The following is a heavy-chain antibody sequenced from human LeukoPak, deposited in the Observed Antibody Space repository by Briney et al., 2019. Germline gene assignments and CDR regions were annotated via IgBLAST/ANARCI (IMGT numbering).Heavy chain of an antibody. CDR2: IRYDGSNE. J-gene: IGHJ4*02. CDR3: AKAPVTTCSGAYCYPFDY. Sequence: GGSLRLSCAASGFTFSSYGMHWVRQAPGKGLEWVSFIRYDGSNEYYADSVKGRFTISRDSSKNTLYLQMNRLRAEDAAVYYCAKAPVTTCSGAYCYPFDYWGQGTLVTVSS. CDR1: GFTFSSYG. D-gene: IGHD2-21*01. V-gene: IGHV3-30*02.